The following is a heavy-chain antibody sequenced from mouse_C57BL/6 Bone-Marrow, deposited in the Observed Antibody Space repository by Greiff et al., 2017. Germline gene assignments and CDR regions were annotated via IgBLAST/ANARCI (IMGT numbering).Heavy chain of an antibody. D-gene: IGHD2-2*01. Sequence: QVQLKESGPGLVQPSQSLSITCTVSGFSLTSYGVHWVRQSPGKGLEWLGVIWSGGSTDYNAAFISRLSISKDNSKSQVFFKMNSLQADDTAIYYCARIGYDWFAYWGQGTLVTVSA. CDR2: IWSGGST. CDR3: ARIGYDWFAY. V-gene: IGHV2-2*01. CDR1: GFSLTSYG. J-gene: IGHJ3*01.